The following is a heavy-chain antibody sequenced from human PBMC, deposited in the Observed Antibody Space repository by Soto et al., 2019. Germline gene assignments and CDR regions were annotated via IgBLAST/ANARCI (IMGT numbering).Heavy chain of an antibody. CDR3: ATVRCSSSRHFDY. CDR1: GGSISSGDYY. Sequence: QVQLQESGPGLVKPSQTLSLTCTVSGGSISSGDYYWSWIRQPPGKGLEWIRYIYYSGSTYYNPSLSVRVTISVATSKNHFSLKLSSVTAADRAVYYCATVRCSSSRHFDYWGQGTLVTVSS. J-gene: IGHJ4*02. V-gene: IGHV4-30-4*01. D-gene: IGHD6-6*01. CDR2: IYYSGST.